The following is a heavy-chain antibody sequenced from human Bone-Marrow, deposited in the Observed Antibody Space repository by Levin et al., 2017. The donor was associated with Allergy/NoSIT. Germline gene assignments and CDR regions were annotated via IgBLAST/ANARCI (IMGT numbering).Heavy chain of an antibody. CDR2: ILRGGGDT. V-gene: IGHV3-23*01. CDR3: AKDWGGSTAWYFDY. J-gene: IGHJ4*02. CDR1: GFSFGDHA. Sequence: GGSLRLSCEAFGFSFGDHAMSWVRQAPGKGLQWISSILRGGGDTYYTDSVEGRFTISRDDSKNTLYLQMDSLRVEDTALYFCAKDWGGSTAWYFDYWGQGALVTVSS. D-gene: IGHD3-16*01.